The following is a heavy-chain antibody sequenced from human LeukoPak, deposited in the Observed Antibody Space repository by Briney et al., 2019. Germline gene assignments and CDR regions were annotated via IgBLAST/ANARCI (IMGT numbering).Heavy chain of an antibody. CDR3: AKVRDRLSSFYPSA. D-gene: IGHD6-13*01. V-gene: IGHV1-2*02. Sequence: ASVKVSCKASGYSFTDYYIHWVRQAPGQGLEWMGWINPHSGGRNLAQKFQGRVTMTRDTSITTAYLELSGLTSDDAAMYYCAKVRDRLSSFYPSAWGQGTLVTVSS. CDR2: INPHSGGR. CDR1: GYSFTDYY. J-gene: IGHJ4*02.